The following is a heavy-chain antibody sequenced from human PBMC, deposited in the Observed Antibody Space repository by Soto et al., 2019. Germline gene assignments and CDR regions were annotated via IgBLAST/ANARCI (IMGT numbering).Heavy chain of an antibody. CDR1: GGTFSRFG. CDR3: ANCAEPPDTPGPDAVDA. J-gene: IGHJ4*03. Sequence: QVQLVQSGTELKKPGASVKVSCKASGGTFSRFGFHWVRQAPGQGLEWMGMIVPSVDTTNYAQKFQARVTISEDQFTSTVYIEMRRRRYEATAVYYCANCAEPPDTPGPDAVDAWGQGTRVIVSS. V-gene: IGHV1-69*18. CDR2: IVPSVDTT. D-gene: IGHD2-15*01.